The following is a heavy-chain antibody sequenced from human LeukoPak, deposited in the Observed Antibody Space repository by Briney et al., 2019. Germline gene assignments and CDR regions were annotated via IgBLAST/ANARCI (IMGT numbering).Heavy chain of an antibody. Sequence: GASVKVSCKASGGTFSSYTISWVRQAPGQGLEWMGRIIPILGIANYAQKFQGRVTITADKSTSTAYMELSSLRSEDTAVYYCARDRGQQLVTRYYYYMDVWGKGTTVTVSS. CDR1: GGTFSSYT. J-gene: IGHJ6*03. CDR2: IIPILGIA. D-gene: IGHD6-13*01. CDR3: ARDRGQQLVTRYYYYMDV. V-gene: IGHV1-69*04.